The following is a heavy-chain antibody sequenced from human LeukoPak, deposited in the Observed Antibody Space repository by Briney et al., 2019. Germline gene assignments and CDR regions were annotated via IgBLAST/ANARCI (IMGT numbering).Heavy chain of an antibody. CDR3: ARARFGELGVPDFDY. V-gene: IGHV3-30*04. CDR1: GFTFSSYA. J-gene: IGHJ4*02. Sequence: GGSLRHSCAASGFTFSSYAMHWVRQAPGKGLEWVAVISYDGSNKYYADSVKGRFTISRDKSKNMLYVQMNSLRAEDTAVYYCARARFGELGVPDFDYWGQGTLVTVSS. CDR2: ISYDGSNK. D-gene: IGHD3-10*01.